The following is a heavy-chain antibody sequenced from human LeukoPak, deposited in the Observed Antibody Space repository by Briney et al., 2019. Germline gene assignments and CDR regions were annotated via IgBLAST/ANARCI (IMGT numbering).Heavy chain of an antibody. CDR1: GFTFSSYG. D-gene: IGHD5-18*01. Sequence: QPGRSLRLSCAASGFTFSSYGMHWVRQAPGKGLEWVAVISYDGSKKYYGDSVKGRFTMSRDNSKNTLYLQMNSLRAEDTAVYYYAKEKYRGYSYGSGDYWGQGTLVTVSS. CDR3: AKEKYRGYSYGSGDY. J-gene: IGHJ4*02. V-gene: IGHV3-30*18. CDR2: ISYDGSKK.